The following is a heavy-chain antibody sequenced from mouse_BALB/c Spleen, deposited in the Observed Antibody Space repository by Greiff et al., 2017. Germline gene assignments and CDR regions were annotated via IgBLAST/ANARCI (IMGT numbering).Heavy chain of an antibody. V-gene: IGHV5-6-5*01. Sequence: DVHLVESGGGLVKPGGSLKLSCAASGFTFSSYAMSWVRQTPEKRLEWVASISSGGSTYYPDSVKGRFTISRDNARNILYLQMSSLRSEDTAMYYCARNDCFDYWGQGTTLTVSS. J-gene: IGHJ2*01. D-gene: IGHD2-4*01. CDR1: GFTFSSYA. CDR3: ARNDCFDY. CDR2: ISSGGST.